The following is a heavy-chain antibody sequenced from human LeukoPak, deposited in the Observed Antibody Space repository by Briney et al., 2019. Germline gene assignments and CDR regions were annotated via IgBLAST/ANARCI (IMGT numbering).Heavy chain of an antibody. CDR1: GYIFTGYY. D-gene: IGHD3-10*01. CDR3: ARSTMVRGVIILFDY. J-gene: IGHJ4*02. Sequence: ASVKVSCKASGYIFTGYYMHWVRQAPGQGLEWMGRINPNSGGTNYAQKFQGRVTMTRDTSISTAYMELSRLRSDDTAAYYCARSTMVRGVIILFDYWGQGTLVTVSS. CDR2: INPNSGGT. V-gene: IGHV1-2*06.